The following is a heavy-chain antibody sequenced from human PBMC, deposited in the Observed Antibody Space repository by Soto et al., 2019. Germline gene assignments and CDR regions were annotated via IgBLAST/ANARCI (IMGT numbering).Heavy chain of an antibody. CDR2: ITGGGDGT. Sequence: GGSLRLSCAASGFSFSNYAMTWVRQAAGTGLEWVSSITGGGDGTIYADSVKGRFTFSRDNSKNTLYLQMNSLRAEDTAVYYCAKDVTMIVVVGRWNYWGQGTLVTVSS. D-gene: IGHD3-22*01. CDR1: GFSFSNYA. CDR3: AKDVTMIVVVGRWNY. J-gene: IGHJ4*02. V-gene: IGHV3-23*01.